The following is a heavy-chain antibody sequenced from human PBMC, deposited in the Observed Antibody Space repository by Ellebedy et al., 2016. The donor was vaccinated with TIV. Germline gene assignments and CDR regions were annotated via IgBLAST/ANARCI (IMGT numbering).Heavy chain of an antibody. CDR3: AKAIDMRGAFDI. V-gene: IGHV3-23*01. CDR1: GFTFSSYA. J-gene: IGHJ3*02. D-gene: IGHD3-9*01. CDR2: ISGSGGST. Sequence: GESLKISXAASGFTFSSYAMSWVRQAPGKGLEWVSAISGSGGSTYYADSVKGRFTISRDNSKNTLYLQMNSLRAEDTAVYYCAKAIDMRGAFDIWGQGTMVTVSS.